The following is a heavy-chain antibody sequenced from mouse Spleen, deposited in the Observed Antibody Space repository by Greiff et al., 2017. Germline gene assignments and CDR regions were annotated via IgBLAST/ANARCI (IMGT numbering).Heavy chain of an antibody. CDR1: GYTFTDYA. CDR3: ARSRQLGPEGFDY. V-gene: IGHV1S137*01. CDR2: ISTYYGDA. J-gene: IGHJ2*01. D-gene: IGHD3-2*01. Sequence: QVQLKQSGAELVRPGVSVKISCKGSGYTFTDYAMHWVKQSHAKSLEWIGVISTYYGDASYNQKFKGKATMTVDKSSSTAYMELARLTSEDSAIYYCARSRQLGPEGFDYWGQGTTLTVSS.